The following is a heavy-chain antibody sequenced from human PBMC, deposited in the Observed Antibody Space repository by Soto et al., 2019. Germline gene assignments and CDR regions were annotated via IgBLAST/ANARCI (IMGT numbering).Heavy chain of an antibody. CDR3: AKHRSYGFFGY. V-gene: IGHV3-23*01. D-gene: IGHD3-16*01. CDR1: GLTFSTYA. J-gene: IGHJ4*02. CDR2: ISASGTST. Sequence: EVQLLESGGGLVQPGGSLRLSCAASGLTFSTYAMTWVRQAPGKGLEWVSAISASGTSTYYADSVKGRFTISRDNSKNTLYLQMNSLRAEDTAVYYCAKHRSYGFFGYLGQGALISVSS.